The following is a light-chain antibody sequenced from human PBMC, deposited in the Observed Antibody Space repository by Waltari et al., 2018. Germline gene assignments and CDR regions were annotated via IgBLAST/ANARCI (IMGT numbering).Light chain of an antibody. CDR2: GKN. CDR1: SLRSYY. CDR3: NSRDSSGNVV. J-gene: IGLJ2*01. V-gene: IGLV3-19*01. Sequence: SSELTQDPAVSVALGQTVRITCPGASLRSYYASWYQQKPGQAPVLVIYGKNNRPSGIPDRFSGSSSGNTASLTITGAQAEDEADYYCNSRDSSGNVVFGGGTKLTVL.